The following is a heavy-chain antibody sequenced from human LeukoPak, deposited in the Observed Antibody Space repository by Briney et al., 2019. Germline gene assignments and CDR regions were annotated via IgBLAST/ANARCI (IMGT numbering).Heavy chain of an antibody. CDR3: ARLNFITVVRGVIIGAFDI. CDR1: GYSFTSYW. J-gene: IGHJ3*02. CDR2: IYPGDSDT. D-gene: IGHD3-10*01. Sequence: GESLKISCKGSGYSFTSYWIGWVRQMPGKGLEWMGIIYPGDSDTRYSPSFQGQVTISADKSISTAYLQWSSLKASDTAMYYCARLNFITVVRGVIIGAFDIWGQGTMVTVSS. V-gene: IGHV5-51*01.